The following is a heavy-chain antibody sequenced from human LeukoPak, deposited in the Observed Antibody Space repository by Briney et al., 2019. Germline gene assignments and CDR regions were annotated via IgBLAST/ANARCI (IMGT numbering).Heavy chain of an antibody. CDR1: GGTFSSYA. J-gene: IGHJ5*02. V-gene: IGHV1-69*04. CDR3: ARVHCSSTSCYSVRGLHNWFDP. CDR2: IIPIFGIA. Sequence: ASVKVSCKASGGTFSSYAISWVRQAPGQGLEWMGRIIPIFGIANYAQKFQGRVTITADKSTSTAYMELSSLRSEDTAVYYCARVHCSSTSCYSVRGLHNWFDPWGQGTLVTVSS. D-gene: IGHD2-2*01.